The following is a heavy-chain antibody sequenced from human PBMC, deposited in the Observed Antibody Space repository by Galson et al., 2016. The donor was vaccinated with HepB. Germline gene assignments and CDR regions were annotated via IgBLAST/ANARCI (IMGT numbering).Heavy chain of an antibody. J-gene: IGHJ6*03. CDR2: IDLNNGNT. CDR1: GYTFTNYH. Sequence: SVKVSCKASGYTFTNYHMHWVRQAPGQGLEWVGLIDLNNGNTNCAQKFQGRFTVTWDTSTSTVYMDLSSLRSDDTAVYYCARAEGSGLGYMDVWGKGTTVIVSS. D-gene: IGHD6-19*01. V-gene: IGHV1-46*01. CDR3: ARAEGSGLGYMDV.